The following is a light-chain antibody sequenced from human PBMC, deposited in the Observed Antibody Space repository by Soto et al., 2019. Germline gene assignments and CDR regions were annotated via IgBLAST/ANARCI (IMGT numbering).Light chain of an antibody. V-gene: IGLV1-44*01. CDR1: SSNIGSNA. Sequence: QSVLTQPPSASGTPGQRVTLSCSGSSSNIGSNAVSWYQQLPGTAPKVLIYSNNHRPSGVPDRFSGSKSGTSASLAISGLQSEDDADYYCATWDDSLNGWVFGGGTKLTVL. CDR2: SNN. J-gene: IGLJ3*02. CDR3: ATWDDSLNGWV.